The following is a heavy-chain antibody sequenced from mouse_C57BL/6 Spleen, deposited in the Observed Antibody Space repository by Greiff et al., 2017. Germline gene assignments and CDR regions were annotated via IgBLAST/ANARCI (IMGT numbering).Heavy chain of an antibody. CDR1: GYSITSGYY. V-gene: IGHV3-6*01. D-gene: IGHD2-4*01. J-gene: IGHJ3*01. CDR3: ARDSLDDYAWFAY. CDR2: ISYDGSN. Sequence: ESGPGLVKPSQSLSLTCSVTGYSITSGYYWNWIRQFPGNKLEWMGYISYDGSNNYNPSLKNRISITRDTSKNQFFLKLNSVTTEDTATYYCARDSLDDYAWFAYWGQGTLVTVSA.